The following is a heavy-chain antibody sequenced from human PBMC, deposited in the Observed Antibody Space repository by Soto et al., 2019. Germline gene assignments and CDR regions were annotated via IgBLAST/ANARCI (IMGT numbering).Heavy chain of an antibody. Sequence: QVQLQESGPGLVKPSETLSLTCTVSGGSVSSGSYYWSWIRQPPGKGLEWIGYIYYSGSTNYNPSLKSRVTISVDTSKNQFSLKLSSVTAADTAVYYCARDRLYYDILTGYRTGVYYFDYWGQGTLVTVSS. V-gene: IGHV4-61*01. J-gene: IGHJ4*02. CDR1: GGSVSSGSYY. CDR3: ARDRLYYDILTGYRTGVYYFDY. CDR2: IYYSGST. D-gene: IGHD3-9*01.